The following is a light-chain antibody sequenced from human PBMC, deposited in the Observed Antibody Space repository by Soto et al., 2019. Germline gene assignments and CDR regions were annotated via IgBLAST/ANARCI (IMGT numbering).Light chain of an antibody. J-gene: IGKJ4*01. CDR3: HQRSNWPPVT. Sequence: EIVLTQSPATLSLSPGERATLSCRASQSVSSYLAWYQQKPGQAPRLLIYDASNRATGIPARFSGSGSGTDVTLTISSLDAEDFAIYYCHQRSNWPPVTFGGGTKVEIK. CDR1: QSVSSY. V-gene: IGKV3-11*01. CDR2: DAS.